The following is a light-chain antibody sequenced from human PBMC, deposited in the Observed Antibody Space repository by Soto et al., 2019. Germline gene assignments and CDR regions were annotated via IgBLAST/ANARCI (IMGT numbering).Light chain of an antibody. J-gene: IGKJ4*01. Sequence: DIQMTQSPSSVSASVGDRVTITCRASQGIRSWLAWYQQRPGKAPKLLISAASSLQSAVPSRFSGSGSWTDFTITISSLQPDDFATYYCQQSDTFPATFGGGTKVEIK. V-gene: IGKV1D-12*01. CDR2: AAS. CDR3: QQSDTFPAT. CDR1: QGIRSW.